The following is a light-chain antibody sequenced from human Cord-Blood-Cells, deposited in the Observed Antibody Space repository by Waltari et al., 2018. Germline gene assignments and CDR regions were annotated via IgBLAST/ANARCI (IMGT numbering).Light chain of an antibody. CDR2: GAS. CDR1: QSVSSN. V-gene: IGKV3-15*01. J-gene: IGKJ4*01. CDR3: QQYNNWPALT. Sequence: IVMTQSPATLSVSPGESATLSCRASQSVSSNLAWYQQKPGQAPRLLIYGASTRATGIPARFSGSGSGTEFTLTISSLQSEDFAVYYCQQYNNWPALTFGGGTKVEIK.